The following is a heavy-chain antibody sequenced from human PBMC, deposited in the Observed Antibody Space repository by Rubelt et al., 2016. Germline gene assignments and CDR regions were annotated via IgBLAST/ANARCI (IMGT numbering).Heavy chain of an antibody. CDR1: GFTFSNYS. CDR2: IKQDGSAK. Sequence: EVQLVESGGGLVRPGGSLRLSCAASGFTFSNYSMNWVRRAPGKGLEWVANIKQDGSAKYYVDSVKGRFTISRDNAKNSLYLQMNSLRAEDTAVYYCASHRRTWAFDIWGQGTMVTVSS. D-gene: IGHD1-14*01. CDR3: ASHRRTWAFDI. J-gene: IGHJ3*02. V-gene: IGHV3-7*05.